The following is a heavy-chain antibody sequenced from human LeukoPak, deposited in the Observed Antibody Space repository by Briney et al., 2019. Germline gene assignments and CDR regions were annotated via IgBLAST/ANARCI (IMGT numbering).Heavy chain of an antibody. CDR3: ATDYYDDAFDI. CDR1: GGTFSSNT. J-gene: IGHJ3*02. V-gene: IGHV1-69*13. Sequence: ASVKVPCKASGGTFSSNTISWVRQAPGQGLECMGGIIPIFGTANYAQKFQGRVTITADESTSTAYMELSSLRHEDTAVYYCATDYYDDAFDIWGQGTMVTVSS. CDR2: IIPIFGTA. D-gene: IGHD3-22*01.